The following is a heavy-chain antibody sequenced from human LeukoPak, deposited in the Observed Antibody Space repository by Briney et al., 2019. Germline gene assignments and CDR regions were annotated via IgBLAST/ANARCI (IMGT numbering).Heavy chain of an antibody. D-gene: IGHD3-22*01. CDR1: GGTFSSYT. Sequence: SVKVSCKASGGTFSSYTISWVRQAPGQGLEWMGRIIPILGIANYAQKFQGRVTITADKSTSTVHMELSSLRSEDTAVYYCARDDSSGPQVYWGQGTLVTVSS. V-gene: IGHV1-69*04. CDR3: ARDDSSGPQVY. J-gene: IGHJ4*02. CDR2: IIPILGIA.